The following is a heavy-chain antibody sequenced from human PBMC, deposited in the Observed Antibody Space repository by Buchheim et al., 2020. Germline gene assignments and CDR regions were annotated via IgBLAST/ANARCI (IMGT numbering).Heavy chain of an antibody. V-gene: IGHV3-30*18. CDR3: AKDAARSMVRGVITRGPVVE. Sequence: QVQLVESGGGVVQPGRSLRLSCAASGFTFSSYGMHWVRQAPGKGLDWVAVISYDETNKYYADSVKGRFTISRDNSKNTLYLQMNSLRAEDTAVYYCAKDAARSMVRGVITRGPVVEWGQGTL. CDR2: ISYDETNK. D-gene: IGHD3-10*01. CDR1: GFTFSSYG. J-gene: IGHJ4*02.